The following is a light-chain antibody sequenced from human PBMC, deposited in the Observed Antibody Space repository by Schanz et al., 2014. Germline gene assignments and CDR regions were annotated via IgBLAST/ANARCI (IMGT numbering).Light chain of an antibody. Sequence: QSVLTQPPSASGTPGQRVTISCSGSSSNIGSNTVNWYQQLPGTAPKLLIYSNNQRPSGVPDRFSGSKSGTSASLAISGLQSEDEADYYCAAWDDSLNGRGVFGGGTKLTFL. J-gene: IGLJ3*02. CDR2: SNN. CDR1: SSNIGSNT. V-gene: IGLV1-44*01. CDR3: AAWDDSLNGRGV.